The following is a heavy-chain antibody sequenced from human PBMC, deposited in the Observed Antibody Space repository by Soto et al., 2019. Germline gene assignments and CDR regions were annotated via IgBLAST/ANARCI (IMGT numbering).Heavy chain of an antibody. CDR1: GFTFSSYG. CDR2: ISYDGSNK. CDR3: ASWQLSSNTNDY. J-gene: IGHJ4*02. D-gene: IGHD6-13*01. V-gene: IGHV3-30*03. Sequence: QVQLVESGGGVVQPGRSLRLSCAASGFTFSSYGMHWVRQAPGKGLEWVAVISYDGSNKYYADSVKGRFTISRDNSKNTLYLQMNSLRAEDTAVYYCASWQLSSNTNDYWGQGTLVTVSS.